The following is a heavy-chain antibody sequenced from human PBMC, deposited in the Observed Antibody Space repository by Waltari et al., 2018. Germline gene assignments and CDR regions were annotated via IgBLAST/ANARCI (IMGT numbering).Heavy chain of an antibody. J-gene: IGHJ6*03. V-gene: IGHV3-48*04. CDR2: ISSSSSTI. D-gene: IGHD4-4*01. Sequence: EVQLVESGGGLVQPGGSLRLSCAASGFTFSSYSMNWVRQAPGKGLEWVSYISSSSSTIYYADSVKGRFTISRDNAKNSLYLQMNSLRAEDTAVYYCARAGNPTYYYYMDVWGKGTTVTISS. CDR3: ARAGNPTYYYYMDV. CDR1: GFTFSSYS.